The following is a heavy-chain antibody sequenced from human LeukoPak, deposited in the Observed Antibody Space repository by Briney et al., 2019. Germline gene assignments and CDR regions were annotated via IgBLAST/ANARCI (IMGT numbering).Heavy chain of an antibody. CDR3: TRMTTGHDY. J-gene: IGHJ4*02. D-gene: IGHD4-17*01. Sequence: SETLSLTCAVSGVSFNDYYWSWVRKTPGKGLEWIGEINHSGYANDSPSLKSRVTLSIDTSRKQFSLNLRSVTVADTGIYYCTRMTTGHDYWGQGTLVTVSS. CDR2: INHSGYA. CDR1: GVSFNDYY. V-gene: IGHV4-34*01.